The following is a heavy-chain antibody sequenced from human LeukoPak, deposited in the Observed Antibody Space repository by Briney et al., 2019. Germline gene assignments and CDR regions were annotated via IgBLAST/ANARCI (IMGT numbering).Heavy chain of an antibody. V-gene: IGHV3-48*03. J-gene: IGHJ4*02. Sequence: GGSLRLSCAASGFTFSSYEMTWIRQAPGKGLEWVSYISSSGSTIYYADSVKGRFTISRDNAKNSLYLQMNSLRAEDTAVYYCARDRKTLLWFGELFDYWGQGTLVTVSS. CDR3: ARDRKTLLWFGELFDY. CDR1: GFTFSSYE. CDR2: ISSSGSTI. D-gene: IGHD3-10*01.